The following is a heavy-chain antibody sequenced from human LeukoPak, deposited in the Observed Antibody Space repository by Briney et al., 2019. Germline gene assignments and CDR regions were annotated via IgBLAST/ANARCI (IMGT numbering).Heavy chain of an antibody. D-gene: IGHD4-11*01. Sequence: GGSLRLSCAASGFTFSDYYMSWVRQAPGKGLEWVSYISSNSSYTNYADSVKGRFTISRDNAKNSLYLQMNSLRAEDTAVYYCARRLTTGGFFDYWGQGTLVTVSS. CDR3: ARRLTTGGFFDY. V-gene: IGHV3-11*06. CDR2: ISSNSSYT. CDR1: GFTFSDYY. J-gene: IGHJ4*02.